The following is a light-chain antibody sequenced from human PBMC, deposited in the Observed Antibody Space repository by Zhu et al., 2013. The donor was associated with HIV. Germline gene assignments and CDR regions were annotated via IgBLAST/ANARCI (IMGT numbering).Light chain of an antibody. V-gene: IGLV2-14*03. Sequence: QSALTQPASVSGSPGQSITISCTGTSSDIGRHNYVSWYQQYPGKAPKIILYEITRRPSGISDRFSGSTSGNTAYLSISGLQTEDEANYYCSSHTTSSIFPVVFGGGTQLTV. CDR3: SSHTTSSIFPVV. CDR1: SSDIGRHNY. CDR2: EIT. J-gene: IGLJ2*01.